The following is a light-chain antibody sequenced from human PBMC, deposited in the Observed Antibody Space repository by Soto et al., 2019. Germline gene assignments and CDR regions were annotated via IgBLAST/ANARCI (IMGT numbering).Light chain of an antibody. CDR2: EVV. J-gene: IGLJ3*02. CDR1: SNDVGNGYDS. CDR3: QVWDSNSDQGV. V-gene: IGLV2-14*01. Sequence: QSVLTQPASVSGSPGQSITISCTGTSNDVGNGYDSVSWYQHHPGKAPKLIIYEVVNRPSGVSNRFSGSKSGNTASLTISRVEAGDEADYYCQVWDSNSDQGVFGGGTKLTVL.